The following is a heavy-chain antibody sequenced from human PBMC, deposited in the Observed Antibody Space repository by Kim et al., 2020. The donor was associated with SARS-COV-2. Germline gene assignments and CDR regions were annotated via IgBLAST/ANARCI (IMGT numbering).Heavy chain of an antibody. CDR2: INPSDGNS. CDR3: VRVRYSSSPHFIDY. V-gene: IGHV1-46*01. CDR1: GYTFTSYY. D-gene: IGHD6-13*01. J-gene: IGHJ4*02. Sequence: ASVKVSCKASGYTFTSYYMHWVRQAPGQGLEWMGIINPSDGNSRYAQKFQGSVTINRDTSTSTVYMELSSLRSEDTAVYYCVRVRYSSSPHFIDYWGQGTLVTVSS.